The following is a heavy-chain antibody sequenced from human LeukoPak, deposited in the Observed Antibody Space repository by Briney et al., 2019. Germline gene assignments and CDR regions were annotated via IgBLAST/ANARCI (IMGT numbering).Heavy chain of an antibody. CDR2: INHSGST. CDR3: ASSLSSTEPLDY. V-gene: IGHV4-34*01. D-gene: IGHD6-13*01. J-gene: IGHJ4*02. CDR1: GGSFSGYY. Sequence: PSETLSLTCAVYGGSFSGYYWSWIRQPPGKGLEWIGEINHSGSTNYNPSLKSRVPISVDTSKNQFSLKLSSVTAADTAVYYCASSLSSTEPLDYWGQGTLVTVSS.